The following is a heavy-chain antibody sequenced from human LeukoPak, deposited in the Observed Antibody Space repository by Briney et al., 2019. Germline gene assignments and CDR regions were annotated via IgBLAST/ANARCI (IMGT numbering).Heavy chain of an antibody. Sequence: PSETLSLTCTVSGGSISSYYWSWIRQPPGKGLEWIAYLFYSGSTDYNSSLESRVTISVDTSKNQFSLKLRSVTAADTAVYYCATVAVIRGVTYFHYWGQGTLVSVSS. J-gene: IGHJ4*02. V-gene: IGHV4-59*01. CDR2: LFYSGST. CDR3: ATVAVIRGVTYFHY. CDR1: GGSISSYY. D-gene: IGHD3-10*01.